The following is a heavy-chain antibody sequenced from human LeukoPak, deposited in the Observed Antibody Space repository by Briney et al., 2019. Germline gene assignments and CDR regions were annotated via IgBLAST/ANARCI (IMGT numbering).Heavy chain of an antibody. Sequence: ASVKVSCKPSGYPFSRHHINWVRHAPGQGLEWMGWIKQNSGDTNNAQKFQGRLTITTDTTINTVYMKLSRLTSVDTAVYYCARGYESAPAIDFWGQGTLITVSS. D-gene: IGHD2-15*01. CDR1: GYPFSRHH. V-gene: IGHV1-2*02. J-gene: IGHJ4*02. CDR2: IKQNSGDT. CDR3: ARGYESAPAIDF.